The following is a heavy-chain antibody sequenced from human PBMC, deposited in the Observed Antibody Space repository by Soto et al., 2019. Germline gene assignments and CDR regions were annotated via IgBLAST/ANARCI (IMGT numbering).Heavy chain of an antibody. Sequence: QVQLVQSGAEVKKPGSSVKVSCKASGGTFSSYAISWVRQAPGQGLEWMGGIIPIFGTANYAQKFQGRVTMXXDXSXXTAYMGLSSLRSEDTAVYYCARHLDSSGYFNCFDPWGQGTLVTVSS. CDR1: GGTFSSYA. D-gene: IGHD3-22*01. CDR3: ARHLDSSGYFNCFDP. J-gene: IGHJ5*02. V-gene: IGHV1-69*12. CDR2: IIPIFGTA.